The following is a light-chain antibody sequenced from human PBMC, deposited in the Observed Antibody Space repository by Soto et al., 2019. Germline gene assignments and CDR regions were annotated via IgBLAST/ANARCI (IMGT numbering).Light chain of an antibody. Sequence: QSVLTQPPSASGTPGQRVTISCSGSSSNIGSNYVYWYQHLPGTAPKLLIYMNNQRPSGVPDRFSGSKSGTSASLAISGLRSEDEADYYCAAWDDSLSVYVFGTGTKLTVL. CDR3: AAWDDSLSVYV. CDR2: MNN. CDR1: SSNIGSNY. J-gene: IGLJ1*01. V-gene: IGLV1-47*01.